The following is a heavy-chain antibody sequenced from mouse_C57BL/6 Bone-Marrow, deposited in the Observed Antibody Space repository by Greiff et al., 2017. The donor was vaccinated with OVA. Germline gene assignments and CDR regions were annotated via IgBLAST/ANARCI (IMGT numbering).Heavy chain of an antibody. CDR1: GYTFTSYW. V-gene: IGHV1-7*01. J-gene: IGHJ2*01. CDR2: INPSSGYT. D-gene: IGHD4-1*01. CDR3: AGENWDEGFDY. Sequence: VQLQQSGAELAKPGASVKLSCKASGYTFTSYWMHWVKQRPGQGLEWIGYINPSSGYTKYNQKFKDQATLTADKSSSTAYMQLRCQTYEDSAVYYCAGENWDEGFDYWGQGTTLTVSS.